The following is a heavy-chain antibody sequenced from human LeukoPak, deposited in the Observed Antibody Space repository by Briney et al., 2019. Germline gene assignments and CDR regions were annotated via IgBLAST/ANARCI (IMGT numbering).Heavy chain of an antibody. Sequence: ASVTVSCKASGGTFNSYAISWVRQAPGQGLGWMGRIIPILGIANYAQKFQGRVTITADKSTSTAYMELSSLRSEDTAVYYCASPLYCSSTSCSVNYYYYGMDVWGQGTTVTVSS. CDR3: ASPLYCSSTSCSVNYYYYGMDV. V-gene: IGHV1-69*04. J-gene: IGHJ6*02. CDR1: GGTFNSYA. CDR2: IIPILGIA. D-gene: IGHD2-2*01.